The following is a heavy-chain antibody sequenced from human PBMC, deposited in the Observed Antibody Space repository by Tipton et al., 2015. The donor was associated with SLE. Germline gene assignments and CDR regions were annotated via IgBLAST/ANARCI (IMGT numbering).Heavy chain of an antibody. V-gene: IGHV3-23*01. CDR2: ISGSGGST. CDR3: ARVWFRELLSNYYYYYGMDV. Sequence: SLRLSCAASGFTFSSYAMSWVRQAPGKGLAWVSAISGSGGSTYYADSVKGRFTISRDNSKNTLYLQMNSLRAEDTAVYYCARVWFRELLSNYYYYYGMDVWGQGTTVTVSS. D-gene: IGHD3-10*01. J-gene: IGHJ6*02. CDR1: GFTFSSYA.